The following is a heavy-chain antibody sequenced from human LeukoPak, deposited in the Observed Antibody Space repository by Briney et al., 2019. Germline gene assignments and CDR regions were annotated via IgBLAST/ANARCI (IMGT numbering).Heavy chain of an antibody. D-gene: IGHD4-17*01. V-gene: IGHV4-59*01. J-gene: IGHJ5*02. CDR3: VRSKSGTYGWFDP. CDR2: IYYTGDT. Sequence: SETLSFTCTVSGGSISGYYWSWIRQPPGKGLEWIGFIYYTGDTKYNPSLKSRLTISVDTSKNQFSLKVSSVTAADTAVYYCVRSKSGTYGWFDPWGQGTLVTVSS. CDR1: GGSISGYY.